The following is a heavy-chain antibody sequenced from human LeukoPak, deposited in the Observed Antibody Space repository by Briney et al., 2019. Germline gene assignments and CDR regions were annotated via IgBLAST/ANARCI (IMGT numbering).Heavy chain of an antibody. D-gene: IGHD1-14*01. V-gene: IGHV4-61*02. Sequence: PSQTLSLTCTVSGGSISSGSYYWSWIRQPAVKGLEWIGRIYTSGSTNYNPSLKSRVTISVDTSKNQFSLKLSSLTAADTAVYYCARDRKYYYHMDVWGKGTTVTVSS. CDR1: GGSISSGSYY. J-gene: IGHJ6*03. CDR2: IYTSGST. CDR3: ARDRKYYYHMDV.